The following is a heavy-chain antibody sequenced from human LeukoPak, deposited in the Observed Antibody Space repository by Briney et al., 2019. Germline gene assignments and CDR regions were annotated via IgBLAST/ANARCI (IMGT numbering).Heavy chain of an antibody. CDR1: GGSISSGSYY. CDR2: IYTSGNT. D-gene: IGHD6-19*01. V-gene: IGHV4-61*02. J-gene: IGHJ2*01. Sequence: SETLSLTCTVSGGSISSGSYYWSWIRQPAGKGLEWIGRIYTSGNTNYNPSLKSRVTISVDTSKNQFSLKLSSVTAADTAVYYCARVWAEGGWSNWYFDLWGRGTLVTVSS. CDR3: ARVWAEGGWSNWYFDL.